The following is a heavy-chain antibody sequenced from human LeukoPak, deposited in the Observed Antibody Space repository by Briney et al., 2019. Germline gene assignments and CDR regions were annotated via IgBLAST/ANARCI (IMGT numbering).Heavy chain of an antibody. Sequence: GGSLRLSCAASGFTFTRYTMHWVRQAPGKGLEWVAVVLYDGSNKYYADSVKGRFTLSRDNSKNTLSLQMNTLRADDTAVYYCVRDNYGGILDFWGQGTLVTVSS. D-gene: IGHD2-21*01. J-gene: IGHJ4*02. V-gene: IGHV3-30*04. CDR2: VLYDGSNK. CDR3: VRDNYGGILDF. CDR1: GFTFTRYT.